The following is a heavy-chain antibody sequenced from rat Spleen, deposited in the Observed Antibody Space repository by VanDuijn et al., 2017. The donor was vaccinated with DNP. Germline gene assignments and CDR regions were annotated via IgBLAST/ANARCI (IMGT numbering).Heavy chain of an antibody. CDR2: IIYDGSST. Sequence: EVQLVESGGGPVQPGRSLKLSCVASGFIFSNYWMTWIRQAPKKGLEWVATIIYDGSSTYYRDSVKGRFTISRDNAKSTLYLQMDTLRSEDTATYYCARHGSWEGTYWYFDFWGPGTMVTVSS. CDR1: GFIFSNYW. CDR3: ARHGSWEGTYWYFDF. V-gene: IGHV5-29*01. J-gene: IGHJ1*01. D-gene: IGHD5-1*01.